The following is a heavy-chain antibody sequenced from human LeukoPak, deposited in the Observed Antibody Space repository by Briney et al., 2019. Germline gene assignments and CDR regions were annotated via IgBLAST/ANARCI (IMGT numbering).Heavy chain of an antibody. CDR1: GFTFDDYA. V-gene: IGHV3-9*03. CDR2: ISWNSGNI. Sequence: GGSLRLSCAASGFTFDDYAMHWVRQAPGEGLEWVSSISWNSGNIVYADSVKGRFTISRDNAKNSLYLQMNSLRAEDMALYYCAKGSEVLLWFGVYFDYWGQGTLVTVPS. D-gene: IGHD3-10*01. J-gene: IGHJ4*02. CDR3: AKGSEVLLWFGVYFDY.